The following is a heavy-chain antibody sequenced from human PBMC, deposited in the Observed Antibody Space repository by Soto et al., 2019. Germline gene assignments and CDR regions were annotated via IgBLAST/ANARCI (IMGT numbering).Heavy chain of an antibody. J-gene: IGHJ4*02. CDR1: GFTFSSYA. D-gene: IGHD3-10*01. CDR2: ISYDGSNK. V-gene: IGHV3-30-3*01. CDR3: ARVGSGGY. Sequence: QVQLVESGGGVVQPGRSLRLSCAASGFTFSSYAMHWVRQAPGKGLEWVAVISYDGSNKYYADSVKGRFTISRDNSKNTLYLQRNSLRAEDTAVYYCARVGSGGYWDQGTLVTVSS.